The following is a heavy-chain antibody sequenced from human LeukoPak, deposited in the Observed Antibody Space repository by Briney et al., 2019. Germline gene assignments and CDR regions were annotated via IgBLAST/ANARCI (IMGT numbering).Heavy chain of an antibody. V-gene: IGHV4-39*07. CDR1: GGSISSSSYY. CDR2: IYYSGST. CDR3: ARDRLGQLRGQSSWFDP. D-gene: IGHD6-6*01. J-gene: IGHJ5*02. Sequence: SETLSLTCTVSGGSISSSSYYWGWIRQPPGKGLEWIGSIYYSGSTYYNPSLKSRVTISVDTSKNQFSLKLSSVTAADTAVYYCARDRLGQLRGQSSWFDPWGQGTLVTVSS.